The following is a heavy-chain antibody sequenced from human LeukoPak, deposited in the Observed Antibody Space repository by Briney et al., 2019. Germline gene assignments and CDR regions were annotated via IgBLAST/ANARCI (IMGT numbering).Heavy chain of an antibody. CDR1: GYSISSGYY. J-gene: IGHJ6*03. CDR2: IYHSGST. Sequence: SETLSLTCTVSGYSISSGYYWGWIRQPPGKGLEWIGSIYHSGSTYYNPSLKSRVTISVDTSKNQFSLKLSSVTAADTAVYYCARRTVTPYYYYYMDVWGKGTTVTVSS. V-gene: IGHV4-38-2*02. D-gene: IGHD4-17*01. CDR3: ARRTVTPYYYYYMDV.